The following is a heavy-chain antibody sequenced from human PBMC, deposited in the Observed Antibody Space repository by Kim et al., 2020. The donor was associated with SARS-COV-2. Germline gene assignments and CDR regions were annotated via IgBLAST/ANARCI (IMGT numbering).Heavy chain of an antibody. CDR1: GFTFSSYA. CDR3: AKDTDRGVVVAASMDV. Sequence: GGSLRLSCAASGFTFSSYAMSWVRQAPGKGLEWVSAISGSGGSTYYADSVKGRFTISRDNSKNTLYLQMNSLRAEDTAVYYCAKDTDRGVVVAASMDVWGQGTTVTVSS. D-gene: IGHD2-15*01. V-gene: IGHV3-23*01. CDR2: ISGSGGST. J-gene: IGHJ6*02.